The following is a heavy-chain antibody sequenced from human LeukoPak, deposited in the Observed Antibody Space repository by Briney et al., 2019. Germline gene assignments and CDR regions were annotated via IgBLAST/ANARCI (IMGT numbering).Heavy chain of an antibody. CDR3: ARGDLWFGH. J-gene: IGHJ4*02. CDR1: GFIFSSYW. CDR2: IKSDGSEE. V-gene: IGHV3-7*01. Sequence: GGSLRLSCATSGFIFSSYWMCWVRQAPGKGLEWVANIKSDGSEEYYGDSVKGRFTISRDNAKNSLYLQMTSLRVEDTAVYYCARGDLWFGHWGQGSLVTVSS. D-gene: IGHD3-10*01.